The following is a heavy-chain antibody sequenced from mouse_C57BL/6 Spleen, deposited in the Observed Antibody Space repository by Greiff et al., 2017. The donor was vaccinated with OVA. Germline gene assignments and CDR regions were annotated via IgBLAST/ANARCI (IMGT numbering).Heavy chain of an antibody. J-gene: IGHJ3*01. Sequence: QVHVKQPGAELVRPGSSVKLSCKASGYTFTSYWMDWVKQRPGQGLEWIGNIYPSDSETHYNQKFKDKATLTVDKSSSTAYMQLSSLTSEDSAVYYCARRTVAWFAYWGQGTLVTVSA. CDR3: ARRTVAWFAY. CDR1: GYTFTSYW. V-gene: IGHV1-61*01. CDR2: IYPSDSET.